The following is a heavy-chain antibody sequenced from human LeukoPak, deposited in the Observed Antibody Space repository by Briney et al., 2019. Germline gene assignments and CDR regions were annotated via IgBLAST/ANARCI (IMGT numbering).Heavy chain of an antibody. V-gene: IGHV3-21*01. Sequence: MAGGSLRLSCAASGFTFSSYSMNWVRQAPGKGLEWVSSISSSSSYIYYADSVKGRFTISRDNAKNSLYLQMNSLRAEDTAVYYCARASLEQLAPFDYWGQGTLVTVSS. D-gene: IGHD6-6*01. CDR3: ARASLEQLAPFDY. CDR2: ISSSSSYI. CDR1: GFTFSSYS. J-gene: IGHJ4*02.